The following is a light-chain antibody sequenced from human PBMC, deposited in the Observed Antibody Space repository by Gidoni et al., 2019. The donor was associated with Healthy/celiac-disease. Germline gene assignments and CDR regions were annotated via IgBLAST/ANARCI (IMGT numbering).Light chain of an antibody. CDR3: QQYNNWPPGT. V-gene: IGKV3-15*01. Sequence: EIVMTQSPATLSVSPGERATLSCRASQSVSSNLDWYQQKPGHAPRLLIYGASTRATGIPARFSGSGSGTEFTLTISSLQSEDFAVYYCQQYNNWPPGTFGQGTRLEIK. CDR1: QSVSSN. CDR2: GAS. J-gene: IGKJ5*01.